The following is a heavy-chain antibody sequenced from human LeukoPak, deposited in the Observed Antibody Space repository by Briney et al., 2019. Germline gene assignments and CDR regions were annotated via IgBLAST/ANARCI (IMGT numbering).Heavy chain of an antibody. CDR2: MNPNSGNT. J-gene: IGHJ4*02. V-gene: IGHV1-8*03. Sequence: ASVKVSCKASGYTFTSYGINWVRQATGQGLEWMGWMNPNSGNTGYAQKFQGRVTITMNTSISTAYMELSSLRSDDTAVYYCARGPVWSGYYYYFDYWGQGALITVSS. CDR1: GYTFTSYG. D-gene: IGHD3-3*01. CDR3: ARGPVWSGYYYYFDY.